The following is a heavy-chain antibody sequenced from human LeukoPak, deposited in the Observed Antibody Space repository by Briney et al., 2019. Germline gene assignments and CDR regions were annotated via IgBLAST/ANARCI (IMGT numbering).Heavy chain of an antibody. J-gene: IGHJ3*02. CDR2: VYYSGST. Sequence: PSETLSLTCTVSGGSISSSNYYWGWIRQPPGKGLEWIGNVYYSGSTYYNPSLKSRVTISVDTSKNQFSLKLSSVTAADTAVYYCARVLWFGELNLDAFDIWGQGTMVTVSS. CDR3: ARVLWFGELNLDAFDI. CDR1: GGSISSSNYY. D-gene: IGHD3-10*01. V-gene: IGHV4-39*01.